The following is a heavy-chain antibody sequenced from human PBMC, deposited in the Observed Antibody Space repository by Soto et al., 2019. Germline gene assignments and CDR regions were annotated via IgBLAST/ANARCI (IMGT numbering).Heavy chain of an antibody. V-gene: IGHV4-4*07. CDR3: VRDGTKTLRDWFDP. CDR2: IYATGTT. CDR1: GASISGFY. D-gene: IGHD1-1*01. Sequence: SETLSLTCTVSGASISGFYWSWIRKSAGKGLEWIGRIYATGTTDYNPSLKSRVMMSVDTSKKQFSLKLRSVTTADTAVYYCVRDGTKTLRDWFDPRGQGISVTVSS. J-gene: IGHJ5*02.